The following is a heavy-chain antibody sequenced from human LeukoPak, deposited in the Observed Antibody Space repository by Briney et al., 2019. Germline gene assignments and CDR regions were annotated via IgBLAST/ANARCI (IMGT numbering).Heavy chain of an antibody. CDR1: GFTFSNYA. Sequence: GGSLRLSCAASGFTFSNYAMSWVRQAPGKGLEWVSAITGSAGGTYYADSVKGRFTISRDNSKSTLSLQMNSLRAEDTAVYYCARDGMITFGGVIVNDYWGQGTLVTVSS. CDR2: ITGSAGGT. D-gene: IGHD3-16*02. J-gene: IGHJ4*02. V-gene: IGHV3-23*01. CDR3: ARDGMITFGGVIVNDY.